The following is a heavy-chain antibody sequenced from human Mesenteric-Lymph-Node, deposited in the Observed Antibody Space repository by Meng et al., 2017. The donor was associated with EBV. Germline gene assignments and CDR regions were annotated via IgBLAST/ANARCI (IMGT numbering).Heavy chain of an antibody. Sequence: QVELEESGPGLVKPSVTLSLTCAVSGASISSDNWWSWVRQPPGKGLEWIGEIYHSGSTNYNPSLKSRVTISVDKSKRQFSLKLTSVTAADTAVYHCARFQRFGDFDWGQGTLVTVSS. J-gene: IGHJ4*02. CDR1: GASISSDNW. D-gene: IGHD3-10*01. CDR2: IYHSGST. V-gene: IGHV4-4*02. CDR3: ARFQRFGDFD.